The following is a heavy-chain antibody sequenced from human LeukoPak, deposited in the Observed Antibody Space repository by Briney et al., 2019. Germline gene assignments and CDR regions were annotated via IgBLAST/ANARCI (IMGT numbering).Heavy chain of an antibody. J-gene: IGHJ3*02. V-gene: IGHV4-4*07. Sequence: SETLSLTCTVSGGSISSFYWSWIRQPAGRGLEWIGRIYTSGITNYKPSLKGRVTMSVDTSKNQFSLKLSSVTAADTAVYYCASSGWTDAFDIWGQGTMVTVSS. CDR3: ASSGWTDAFDI. CDR2: IYTSGIT. D-gene: IGHD6-19*01. CDR1: GGSISSFY.